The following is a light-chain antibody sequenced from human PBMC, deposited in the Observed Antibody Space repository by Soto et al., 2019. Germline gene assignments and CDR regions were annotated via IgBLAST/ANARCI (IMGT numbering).Light chain of an antibody. CDR2: TAS. J-gene: IGKJ3*01. CDR1: QNINNY. Sequence: DIPMTQSPSSLSVSLGDRVTITCRASQNINNYLNWYQQKPGKAPKSLIYTASSLQPRVPSRFSGSGSGTYFTLTISNLQPEDFATYYCQHSYSRPFTFGPGTKVDLK. V-gene: IGKV1-39*01. CDR3: QHSYSRPFT.